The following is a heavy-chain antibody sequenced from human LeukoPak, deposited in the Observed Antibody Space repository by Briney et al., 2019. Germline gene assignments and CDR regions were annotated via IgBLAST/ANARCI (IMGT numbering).Heavy chain of an antibody. D-gene: IGHD6-13*01. CDR3: ARDRVTSSSWYNDAFDI. V-gene: IGHV3-21*01. Sequence: GGSLRLSCAASGFTFSSYSMNWVRQAPGKGLEWVSSISSSSSYIYYADSVKGRFTTSRDNAKNSLYLQMNSLRAEDTAVYYCARDRVTSSSWYNDAFDIWGQGTMVTVSS. CDR1: GFTFSSYS. J-gene: IGHJ3*02. CDR2: ISSSSSYI.